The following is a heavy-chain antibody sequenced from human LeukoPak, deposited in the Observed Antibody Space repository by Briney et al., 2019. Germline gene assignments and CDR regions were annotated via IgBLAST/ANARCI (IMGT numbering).Heavy chain of an antibody. D-gene: IGHD2-15*01. J-gene: IGHJ4*02. CDR1: GGSISSYF. V-gene: IGHV4-59*01. CDR3: AREPRSPGGRGRPFDF. CDR2: TYYSGAT. Sequence: PTETLSLTCTVSGGSISSYFWSWIRQPPGKGLEWIGYTYYSGATNYNPSLKSRVTISVDTSKNQFSLRLSSVTAADTAVYYCAREPRSPGGRGRPFDFWGQGTLVTVSS.